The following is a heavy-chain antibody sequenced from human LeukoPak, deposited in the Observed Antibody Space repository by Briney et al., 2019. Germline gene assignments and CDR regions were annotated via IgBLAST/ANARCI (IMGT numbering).Heavy chain of an antibody. Sequence: ETLSLTCTVSGGSIRSSYYYWGWIRQPPGKGLEWVSVIYSGGSTYYADSVKGRFTISRDNSKNTLYLQMNSLRAEDTAVYYCAIHCGGDCRDAFDIWGQGTMVTVSS. CDR3: AIHCGGDCRDAFDI. CDR1: GGSIRSSYYY. D-gene: IGHD2-21*02. V-gene: IGHV3-53*01. CDR2: IYSGGST. J-gene: IGHJ3*02.